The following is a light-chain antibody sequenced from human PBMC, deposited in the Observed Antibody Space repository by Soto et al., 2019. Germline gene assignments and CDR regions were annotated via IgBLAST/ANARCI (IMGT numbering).Light chain of an antibody. CDR2: DAS. V-gene: IGKV3-11*01. J-gene: IGKJ3*01. CDR1: QSVSSY. Sequence: EIVLTQSPATLSLSPGERATLSCRASQSVSSYLAWYQQKPGQARRLLIYDASNRAPGIPSRFSGSGSGTDFTLTISSLEPEDFAVYYCQQRSNWPPAFGPGTKVDIK. CDR3: QQRSNWPPA.